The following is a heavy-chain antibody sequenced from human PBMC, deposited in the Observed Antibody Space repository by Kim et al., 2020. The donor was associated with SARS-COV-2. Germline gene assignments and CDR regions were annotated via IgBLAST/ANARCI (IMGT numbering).Heavy chain of an antibody. J-gene: IGHJ4*02. D-gene: IGHD3-10*02. Sequence: QKFQGRVTMTRDTSISTAYMELSRLRSDDTAVYYCARDCSGSYYNPNFDYWGQGTLVTVSS. CDR3: ARDCSGSYYNPNFDY. V-gene: IGHV1-2*02.